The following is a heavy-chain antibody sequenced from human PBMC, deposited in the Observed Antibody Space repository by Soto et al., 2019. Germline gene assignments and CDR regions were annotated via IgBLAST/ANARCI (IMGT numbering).Heavy chain of an antibody. V-gene: IGHV2-5*02. CDR3: AHRGGMIMFGGVIAPVGFDY. D-gene: IGHD3-16*02. Sequence: QITLKESGPTLVKPTQTLTLTCTFSGFSLSTSGVGVGWIRQPPGKALEWLALIYWDDDKRYSPSLKSRLTSPTDTSKNQGGLTMTNMDPVDTGTNYWAHRGGMIMFGGVIAPVGFDYWGQGTLVTGSS. CDR1: GFSLSTSGVG. CDR2: IYWDDDK. J-gene: IGHJ4*02.